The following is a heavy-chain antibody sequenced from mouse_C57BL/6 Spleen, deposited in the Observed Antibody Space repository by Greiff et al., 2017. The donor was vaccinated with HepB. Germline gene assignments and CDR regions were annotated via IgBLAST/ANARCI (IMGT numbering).Heavy chain of an antibody. J-gene: IGHJ2*01. CDR1: GYTFTDYE. CDR3: TRKRFFDYDAGDY. V-gene: IGHV1-15*01. Sequence: VQLQQSGAELVRPGASVTLSCKASGYTFTDYEMHWVKQTPVHGLEWIGAIDPETGGTAYNQKFKGKAILTADKSSSTAYMELRSLTSEDSAVYYCTRKRFFDYDAGDYWGQGTTLTVSS. D-gene: IGHD2-4*01. CDR2: IDPETGGT.